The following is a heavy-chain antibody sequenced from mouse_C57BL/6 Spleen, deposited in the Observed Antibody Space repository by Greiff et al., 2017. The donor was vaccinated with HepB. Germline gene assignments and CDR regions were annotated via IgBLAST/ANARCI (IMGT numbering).Heavy chain of an antibody. D-gene: IGHD3-2*02. CDR3: ARGVDSSGYGAMDY. V-gene: IGHV1-69*01. CDR2: IDPSDSYT. CDR1: GYTFTSYW. J-gene: IGHJ4*01. Sequence: VKLQQPGAELVMPGASVKLSCKASGYTFTSYWMHWVKQRPGQGLEWIGEIDPSDSYTNYNQKFKGKSTLTVDKSSSTAYMQLSSLTSEDSAVYYCARGVDSSGYGAMDYWGQGTSVTVSS.